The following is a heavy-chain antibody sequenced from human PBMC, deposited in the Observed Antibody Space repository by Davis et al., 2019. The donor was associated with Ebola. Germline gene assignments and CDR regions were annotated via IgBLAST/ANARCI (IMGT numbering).Heavy chain of an antibody. CDR3: ARDGPDYYGLDV. J-gene: IGHJ6*02. V-gene: IGHV1-46*01. CDR1: GYTFAHYY. CDR2: INPSGGTT. Sequence: ASVKVSCKASGYTFAHYYIHWVRQAPGQGLEWMGVINPSGGTTNYAQKFQGRVTMTRDTSTSTVYMELSGLRSGDTAAYYCARDGPDYYGLDVWGQGTTVTVSS.